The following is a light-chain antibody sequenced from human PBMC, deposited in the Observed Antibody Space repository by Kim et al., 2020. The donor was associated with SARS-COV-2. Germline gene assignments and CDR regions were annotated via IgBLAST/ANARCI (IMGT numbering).Light chain of an antibody. CDR3: QQYDNPPLYT. Sequence: DIQMTQSPSSLSASVGDRVTITCQASQDISNYLNWYQQKPGKAPKLLIYDASNLQTGVPSRFSGSGSGTDFTFTISSLQPEDFATYYCQQYDNPPLYTLGQGSKLEI. V-gene: IGKV1-33*01. J-gene: IGKJ2*01. CDR1: QDISNY. CDR2: DAS.